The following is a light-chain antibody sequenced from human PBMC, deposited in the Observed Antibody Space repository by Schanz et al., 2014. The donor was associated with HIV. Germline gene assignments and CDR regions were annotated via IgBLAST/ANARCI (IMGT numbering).Light chain of an antibody. V-gene: IGKV3-20*01. CDR3: QQDGSS. Sequence: EVVLTQSPGTLSLSPGDRATLSCRASQSLSSSSLAWYQQIPGQAPRLLIYGASNRAAGIPVRFSGSESGTDFNLQTSRLEHDDFAVYYRQQDGSSFGPGTKVEIK. CDR2: GAS. CDR1: QSLSSSS. J-gene: IGKJ3*01.